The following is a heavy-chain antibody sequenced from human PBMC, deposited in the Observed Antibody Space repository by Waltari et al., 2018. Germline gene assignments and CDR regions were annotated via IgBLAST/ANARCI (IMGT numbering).Heavy chain of an antibody. CDR3: ARGRGVGTYGMDV. Sequence: QRPGKGLEWIGEINQSGSTNYNPSLKSRVTISVDTSKNQFSLKLSSVTAADTAVYYCARGRGVGTYGMDVWGQGTTVTVSS. V-gene: IGHV4-34*01. J-gene: IGHJ6*02. CDR2: INQSGST. D-gene: IGHD3-10*01.